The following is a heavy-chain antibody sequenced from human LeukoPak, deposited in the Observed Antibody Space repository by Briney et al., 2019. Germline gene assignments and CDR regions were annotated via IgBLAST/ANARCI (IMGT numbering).Heavy chain of an antibody. CDR1: GYTFTSYD. CDR3: AMWDYGSGSYWYYYGMDV. D-gene: IGHD3-10*01. V-gene: IGHV1-8*01. CDR2: MNPNSGNT. J-gene: IGHJ6*02. Sequence: ASVKVSCKASGYTFTSYDINWVRQATGQGLEWMGWMNPNSGNTGYAQKFQGRVTMTRNTSISTAYMELSSLRSEDTAVYYCAMWDYGSGSYWYYYGMDVWGQGTTVTVSS.